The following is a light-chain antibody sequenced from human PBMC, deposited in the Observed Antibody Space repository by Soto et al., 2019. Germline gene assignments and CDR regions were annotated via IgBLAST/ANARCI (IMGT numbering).Light chain of an antibody. Sequence: QSVLTQPPSASGTPGQRVTISCSGTNSNIGSNPLHWYQQPPGTAPKLLINNNNKRPSGVPDRFFGAKSGTYASLAISGLQSEEEAAYYYAAWDDSLNGVVFGGGTKLTVL. CDR2: NNN. J-gene: IGLJ2*01. V-gene: IGLV1-44*01. CDR1: NSNIGSNP. CDR3: AAWDDSLNGVV.